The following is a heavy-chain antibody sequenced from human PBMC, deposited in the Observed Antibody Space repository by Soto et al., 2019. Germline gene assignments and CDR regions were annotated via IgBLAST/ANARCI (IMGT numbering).Heavy chain of an antibody. V-gene: IGHV4-39*01. CDR2: IYYSGST. CDR1: GGSISSSSYY. Sequence: PSETLSLTCTVSGGSISSSSYYWGWIRQPPWKGLEWIGSIYYSGSTYYNPSLKSRVTISVDTSKNQFSLKLSSVTAADTAVYYCARQGYYDSSGYYYPYYYGMDVWGQGXTVTVYS. CDR3: ARQGYYDSSGYYYPYYYGMDV. J-gene: IGHJ6*02. D-gene: IGHD3-22*01.